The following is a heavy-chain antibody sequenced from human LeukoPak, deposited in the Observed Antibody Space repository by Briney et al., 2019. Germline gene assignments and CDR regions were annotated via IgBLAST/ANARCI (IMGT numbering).Heavy chain of an antibody. J-gene: IGHJ6*03. CDR1: GFTFTTSA. CDR2: ISDSGIST. Sequence: HPGGSLRLSCAASGFTFTTSAMTWVRQAPGKGLEWVSYISDSGISTYYADSVKGRFTISRDNSKNTLHLQMTSLRAEDTAVYYCAKYITVTTNSYYYYMDVWGKGTTVTVSS. CDR3: AKYITVTTNSYYYYMDV. V-gene: IGHV3-23*01. D-gene: IGHD4-11*01.